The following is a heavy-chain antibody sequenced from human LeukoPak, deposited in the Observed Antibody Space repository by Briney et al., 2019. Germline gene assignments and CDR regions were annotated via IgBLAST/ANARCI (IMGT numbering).Heavy chain of an antibody. CDR2: ISSSSSTI. J-gene: IGHJ4*02. V-gene: IGHV3-48*01. D-gene: IGHD3-16*02. CDR1: RFTFSSYS. CDR3: ARGRSGYHFDY. Sequence: PGGSLRLSCTASRFTFSSYSMNWVRQAPGKGLEWVSYISSSSSTIYYADSVKGRFTISRDNAKNSLYLQMSSLRAEDTAVYYCARGRSGYHFDYWGQGTLVTVSS.